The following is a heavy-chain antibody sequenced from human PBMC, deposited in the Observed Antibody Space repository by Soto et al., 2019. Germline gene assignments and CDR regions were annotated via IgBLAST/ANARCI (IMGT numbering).Heavy chain of an antibody. CDR1: RFTFGSYA. CDR2: ISGSGGST. J-gene: IGHJ4*02. V-gene: IGHV3-23*01. CDR3: ATEPYSGYFRARSNDY. D-gene: IGHD5-12*01. Sequence: GGSLRLSCPASRFTFGSYAMSWVRQAPGKGLEWVSAISGSGGSTYCADSVKGRFTISRDNSKNTLYLQMNSLRAEDTAVYYCATEPYSGYFRARSNDYWGQGTLVTVSS.